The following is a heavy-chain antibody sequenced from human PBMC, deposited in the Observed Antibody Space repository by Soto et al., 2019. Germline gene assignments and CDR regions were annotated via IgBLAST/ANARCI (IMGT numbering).Heavy chain of an antibody. D-gene: IGHD7-27*01. J-gene: IGHJ2*01. CDR3: ARRLGNWYFDL. CDR1: GGSFSGYF. V-gene: IGHV4-34*01. CDR2: INQSGST. Sequence: QVQLQQWGAGLLKPSETLSLTCAVSGGSFSGYFWSWIRQPPGKGLEWIGEINQSGSTNDNPSLMSRVAMSVDTSKTQFSLKLSSVTAADTAVYSCARRLGNWYFDLWGRGTLVTVSS.